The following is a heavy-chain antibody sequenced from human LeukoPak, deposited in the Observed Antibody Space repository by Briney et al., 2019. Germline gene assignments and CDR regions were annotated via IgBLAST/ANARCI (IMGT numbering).Heavy chain of an antibody. CDR1: GYSFINYG. V-gene: IGHV1-18*01. CDR3: ARDLMYCDTMSCYDGDFDY. CDR2: ISAYNHNT. J-gene: IGHJ4*02. Sequence: GASVTVSCKASGYSFINYGLSWVRQAPGQGLEWMGWISAYNHNTNYAQKFQGRVTMTIDTSTTTVYMELRSLRSDDTAIYYCARDLMYCDTMSCYDGDFDYWGQGTPVTVSS. D-gene: IGHD2-2*01.